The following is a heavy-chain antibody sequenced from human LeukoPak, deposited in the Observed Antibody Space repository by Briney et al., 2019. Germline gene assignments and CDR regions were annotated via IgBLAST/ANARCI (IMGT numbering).Heavy chain of an antibody. D-gene: IGHD2-15*01. J-gene: IGHJ4*02. V-gene: IGHV4-39*07. CDR2: IYYSGST. CDR1: GASISSSSYY. CDR3: ARVKDIVVVVAATIFDY. Sequence: SETLSLTCTVSGASISSSSYYWAWIRQPPGKGLEWIGNIYYSGSTYYNPSLNSRVTISVDTSKNRFSLKLSSVTAADTAVYYCARVKDIVVVVAATIFDYWGQGTLVTVSS.